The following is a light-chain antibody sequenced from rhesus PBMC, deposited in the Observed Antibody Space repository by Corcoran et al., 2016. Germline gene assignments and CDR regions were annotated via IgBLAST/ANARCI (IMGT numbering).Light chain of an antibody. CDR3: QQYYSSPIT. V-gene: IGKV4-1*02. Sequence: DVVMTQSPGALAVSLGERVTINCKSSRSLFSSANNKDYLAWYQQKPGQSPKQLIYGVPTRESGDPDRFLGCGSGSTFSLPIQGLQSDDAAVYYCQQYYSSPITFGGGTKVEI. CDR2: GVP. CDR1: RSLFSSANNKDY. J-gene: IGKJ4*01.